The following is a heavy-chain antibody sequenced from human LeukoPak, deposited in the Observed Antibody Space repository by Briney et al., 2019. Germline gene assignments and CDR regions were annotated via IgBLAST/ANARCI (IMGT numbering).Heavy chain of an antibody. V-gene: IGHV4-39*01. CDR3: ARHPLKAYVSDWFDP. D-gene: IGHD3-10*02. Sequence: PSETLSLTCTVSGGSISSRSYYWGWLRQPPGKGLEWNASIFYSGSTYHNPSLKSRVTISVDTSKSQFSLKLSSVTAADTAVYFCARHPLKAYVSDWFDPWGQGTLVTVSS. J-gene: IGHJ5*02. CDR2: IFYSGST. CDR1: GGSISSRSYY.